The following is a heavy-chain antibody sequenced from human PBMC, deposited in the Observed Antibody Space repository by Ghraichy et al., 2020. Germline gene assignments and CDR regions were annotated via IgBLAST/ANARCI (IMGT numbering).Heavy chain of an antibody. CDR1: GFTFSSYA. D-gene: IGHD3-22*01. J-gene: IGHJ4*02. Sequence: GGSLRLSCAASGFTFSSYAMSWVRQAPGKGLEWVSAISGSGGSTYYADSVKGRFTISRDNSKNTLYLQMNSLRAEDTAVYYCAKDYWATMTPYYFDYWGQGTLVTVSS. CDR2: ISGSGGST. CDR3: AKDYWATMTPYYFDY. V-gene: IGHV3-23*01.